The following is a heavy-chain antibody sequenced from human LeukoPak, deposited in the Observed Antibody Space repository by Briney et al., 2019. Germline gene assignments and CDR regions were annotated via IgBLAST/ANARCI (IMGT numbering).Heavy chain of an antibody. Sequence: GRSLRLSCAASGFIFNTYDIHWVRQAPGKGLEGVAAILSDGGGDRYADSVRGRFTISRDNSKNTLYLQMNGLRGEDTAVYYCAKTVGANKNSFDYWGQGTLVTVSS. CDR1: GFIFNTYD. J-gene: IGHJ4*02. CDR3: AKTVGANKNSFDY. CDR2: ILSDGGGD. D-gene: IGHD1-26*01. V-gene: IGHV3-30*18.